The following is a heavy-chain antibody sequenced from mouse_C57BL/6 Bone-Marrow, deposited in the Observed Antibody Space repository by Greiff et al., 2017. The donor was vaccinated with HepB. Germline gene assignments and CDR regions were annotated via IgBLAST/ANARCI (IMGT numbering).Heavy chain of an antibody. D-gene: IGHD3-1*01. Sequence: QVQLQQSGAEFVKPGASVKLSCKASGYTFTSYWMQWVKQRPGQGLEWIGEIDPSDSYINYNQKFKGKATLTVDTSSSTAYMQLSSLTSEDSAVYYCARRASPLSWFAYWGQGTLVTVSA. V-gene: IGHV1-50*01. J-gene: IGHJ3*01. CDR2: IDPSDSYI. CDR1: GYTFTSYW. CDR3: ARRASPLSWFAY.